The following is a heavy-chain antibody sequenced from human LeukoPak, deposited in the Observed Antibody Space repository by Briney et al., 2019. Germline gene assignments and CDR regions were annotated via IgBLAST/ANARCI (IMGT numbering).Heavy chain of an antibody. J-gene: IGHJ4*02. D-gene: IGHD6-19*01. CDR3: AKDLLGQWPTVFDY. CDR1: GFTLSTYI. CDR2: INSGSSTI. V-gene: IGHV3-48*01. Sequence: GGSLRLSCAASGFTLSTYIMNWVRQAPGKGLEWVSYINSGSSTIYYADSVKGRFTISRDNAKNSLYLQMNSLRAEDTAVYYCAKDLLGQWPTVFDYWGQGTLVTVSS.